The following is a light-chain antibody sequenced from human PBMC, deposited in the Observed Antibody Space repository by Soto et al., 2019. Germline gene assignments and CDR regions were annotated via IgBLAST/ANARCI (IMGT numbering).Light chain of an antibody. CDR1: QTINNF. V-gene: IGKV1-39*01. CDR2: GAS. Sequence: DIQMTQSPSSLFASVGDRVTVTCRASQTINNFLNRYHQKPGKAPKLLIYGASSLQSGVPSRFSGGGSGTTFTLTINRVRPEDFGIYYCHRSHSSPRTFGQGTTV. J-gene: IGKJ1*01. CDR3: HRSHSSPRT.